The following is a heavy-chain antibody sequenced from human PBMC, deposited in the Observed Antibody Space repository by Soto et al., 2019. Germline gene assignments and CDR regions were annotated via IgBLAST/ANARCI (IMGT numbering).Heavy chain of an antibody. J-gene: IGHJ3*02. CDR2: IYPGDSDT. D-gene: IGHD3-22*01. CDR1: GYSFTSYW. Sequence: PGESLKISCNGSGYSFTSYWICWVRQMPWKGLEWMGIIYPGDSDTRYSPSFQGQVTISADKSISTAYLQWSSLKASDTAMYYCARELYYYDSSGYDAFDIWGQGTMVTVSS. CDR3: ARELYYYDSSGYDAFDI. V-gene: IGHV5-51*01.